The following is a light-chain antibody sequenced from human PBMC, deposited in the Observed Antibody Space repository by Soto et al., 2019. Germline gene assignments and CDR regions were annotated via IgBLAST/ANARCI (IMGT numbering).Light chain of an antibody. Sequence: EILLAQSPAPLSLSPGERATLSCKASQDVSIFLAWYQHKPGQAPRLLIHDASNRATGVPARFSGSGSGRDFTLTITSLEPEDFAVYYCQQRSTWLYTFGQGTKLEV. V-gene: IGKV3-11*02. J-gene: IGKJ2*01. CDR3: QQRSTWLYT. CDR1: QDVSIF. CDR2: DAS.